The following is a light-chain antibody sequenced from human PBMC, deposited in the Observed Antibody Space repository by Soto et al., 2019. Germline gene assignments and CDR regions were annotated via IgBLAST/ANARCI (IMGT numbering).Light chain of an antibody. J-gene: IGKJ5*01. CDR1: QSISSSY. CDR3: QQRSSWPIT. CDR2: DAS. V-gene: IGKV3D-20*02. Sequence: EIVLTLSPGTLSFTPGKRATLSCRASQSISSSYLAWYQQRPGQAPRLLISDASNMATGIPARFSGSGSGTDFTLTINSLEPEDFAVYYCQQRSSWPITFGQRTRLEIK.